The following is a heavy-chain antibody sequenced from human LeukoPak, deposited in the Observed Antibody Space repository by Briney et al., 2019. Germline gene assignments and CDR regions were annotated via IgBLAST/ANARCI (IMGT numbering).Heavy chain of an antibody. CDR1: GFTFSSYG. V-gene: IGHV3-30*18. Sequence: GRSLRLSCAASGFTFSSYGMHWVRQAPGKGLEWVAVISYDGSNKYYADSVKGRFTISRDNSKNTLYLQMNSLRAEDTAVYYCAKDTRPHWGQGTLVTVSS. J-gene: IGHJ4*02. CDR2: ISYDGSNK. CDR3: AKDTRPH. D-gene: IGHD1-1*01.